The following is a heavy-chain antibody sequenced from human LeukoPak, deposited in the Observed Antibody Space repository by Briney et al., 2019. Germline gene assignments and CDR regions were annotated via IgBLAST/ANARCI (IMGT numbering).Heavy chain of an antibody. Sequence: TGGSLRLSCVASGFTFTSYTMNWVRQAPGKGLEWVSYISSSGSTIYYADSVKGRFTMYRDNAKNSVYLQMNSLRAEDTAVYYCARETDSTLFDYWGQGTLVTVSS. CDR3: ARETDSTLFDY. CDR1: GFTFTSYT. J-gene: IGHJ4*02. CDR2: ISSSGSTI. D-gene: IGHD2-2*01. V-gene: IGHV3-48*03.